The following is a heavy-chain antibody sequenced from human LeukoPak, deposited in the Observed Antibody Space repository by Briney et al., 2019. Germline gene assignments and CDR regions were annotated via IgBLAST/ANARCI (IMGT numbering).Heavy chain of an antibody. D-gene: IGHD6-6*01. V-gene: IGHV3-7*01. Sequence: GGSLRLSCAASGFTFGNYWMSWVRQAPGKGLEWVANIKQDGSDKYYVDSVTGRFTISRDNAKNSLYLQMNSLRAEDTAVYYCARWATSFDLWGQGTQVTVSS. CDR1: GFTFGNYW. CDR2: IKQDGSDK. CDR3: ARWATSFDL. J-gene: IGHJ4*02.